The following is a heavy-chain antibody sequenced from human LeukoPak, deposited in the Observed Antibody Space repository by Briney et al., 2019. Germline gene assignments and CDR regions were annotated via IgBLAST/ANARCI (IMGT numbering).Heavy chain of an antibody. D-gene: IGHD2-15*01. V-gene: IGHV4-34*01. CDR1: GFTFSSYA. Sequence: AGGSLRLSCAASGFTFSSYATSWVRQAPGKGLEWIGEINHSGSTNYNPSLKSRVTISVDTSKNQFSLKLSSVTAADTAVYYCARVVVVATASWFDPWGQGTLVTVSS. CDR3: ARVVVVATASWFDP. CDR2: INHSGST. J-gene: IGHJ5*02.